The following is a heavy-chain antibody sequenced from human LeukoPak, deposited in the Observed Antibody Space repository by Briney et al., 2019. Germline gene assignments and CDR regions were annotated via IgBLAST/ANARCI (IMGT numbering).Heavy chain of an antibody. CDR2: ISSSSSYI. CDR1: GFRFSSYA. V-gene: IGHV3-21*01. D-gene: IGHD5-18*01. J-gene: IGHJ4*02. Sequence: GGSLRLSCAASGFRFSSYAMSWVRQAPGKGLEWVSSISSSSSYIYYADSVKGRFTISRDNAKNSLYLQMNSLRAEDTAVYYCATPPGDSYGYGYWGQGTLVTVSS. CDR3: ATPPGDSYGYGY.